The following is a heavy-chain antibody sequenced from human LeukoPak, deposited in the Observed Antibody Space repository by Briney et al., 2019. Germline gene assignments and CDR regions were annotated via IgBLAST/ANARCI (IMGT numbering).Heavy chain of an antibody. J-gene: IGHJ3*02. D-gene: IGHD2-21*01. V-gene: IGHV4-59*08. CDR3: TRHTRHIYDDSKLWPGASDI. Sequence: SETLSLTCAVSGGSISGFHWSWIRQSPGKGLESIGYIYSTGNSFYNPSLNPRVTMSVDTSKNRFSLRLTSVTAADTAIYYCTRHTRHIYDDSKLWPGASDIWGQGTTVTVSS. CDR2: IYSTGNS. CDR1: GGSISGFH.